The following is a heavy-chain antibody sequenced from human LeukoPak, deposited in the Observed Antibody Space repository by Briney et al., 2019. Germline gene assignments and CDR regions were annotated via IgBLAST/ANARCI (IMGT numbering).Heavy chain of an antibody. V-gene: IGHV3-23*01. J-gene: IGHJ4*02. Sequence: GGSLRLSCAASGFTFSSYAVSWVRQAPGKGLEWVSAISGSGGSTYYADSVKGRFTISRDNSKNTLYLQMNSLRAGDTAVYYCATRGGDYYDSSGYYYFDYWGQGTLVTVSS. CDR3: ATRGGDYYDSSGYYYFDY. CDR2: ISGSGGST. CDR1: GFTFSSYA. D-gene: IGHD3-22*01.